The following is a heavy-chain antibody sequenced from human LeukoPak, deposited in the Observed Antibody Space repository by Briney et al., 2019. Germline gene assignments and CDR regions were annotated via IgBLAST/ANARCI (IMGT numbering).Heavy chain of an antibody. Sequence: GGSLRLSCAASGFTFSNYWMSWVRQAPGKGLEWVANIKQDGSEKYYVNSVKGRFTISRDNAKSSLFLQMNSLRAEDTAVYYCARDSDPVMVNDAFDIWGQGTMVTVSS. J-gene: IGHJ3*02. V-gene: IGHV3-7*01. CDR3: ARDSDPVMVNDAFDI. D-gene: IGHD2-8*01. CDR1: GFTFSNYW. CDR2: IKQDGSEK.